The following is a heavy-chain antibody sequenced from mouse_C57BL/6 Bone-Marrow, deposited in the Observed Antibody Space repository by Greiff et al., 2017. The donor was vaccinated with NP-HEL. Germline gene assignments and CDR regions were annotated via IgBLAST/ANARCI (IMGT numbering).Heavy chain of an antibody. CDR2: IYPGSGNT. Sequence: VQLQQSGAELVRPGASVKLSCKASGYTFTDYYINWVKQRPGQGLEWIARIYPGSGNTYYNEKFKGKATLTAEKSSSTAYMQLSSLTSEDSAVYFCARGDDGYRDAMDYWGQGTSVTVSS. CDR1: GYTFTDYY. V-gene: IGHV1-76*01. CDR3: ARGDDGYRDAMDY. D-gene: IGHD2-3*01. J-gene: IGHJ4*01.